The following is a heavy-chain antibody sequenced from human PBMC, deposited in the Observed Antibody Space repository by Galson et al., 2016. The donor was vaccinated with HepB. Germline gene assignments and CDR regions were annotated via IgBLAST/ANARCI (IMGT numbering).Heavy chain of an antibody. Sequence: SVKVSCKASGYSFTGYYMHWVRQAPGQGLEWMGWINPHSGGTKFAQKFQGGVTMARDTSISTAYMELTRLKSDDTAVYYCARGPYGDWYFDLWGRGTLVTVSS. CDR3: ARGPYGDWYFDL. CDR2: INPHSGGT. V-gene: IGHV1-2*02. D-gene: IGHD4-17*01. CDR1: GYSFTGYY. J-gene: IGHJ2*01.